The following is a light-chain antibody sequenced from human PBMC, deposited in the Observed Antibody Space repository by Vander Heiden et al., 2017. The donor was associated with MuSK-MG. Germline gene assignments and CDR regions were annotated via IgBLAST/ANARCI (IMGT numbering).Light chain of an antibody. Sequence: SYELTQPPSVSVSPGQTASITCSGDKLGDKYACWYQQKPGQSPVLVIYQDSKGSSGTPDRFSSSDSATTATPTIPGTQAVDDAYYYCQAWNSSTAVFGGGTKLTVL. J-gene: IGLJ2*01. CDR2: QDS. CDR3: QAWNSSTAV. V-gene: IGLV3-1*01. CDR1: KLGDKY.